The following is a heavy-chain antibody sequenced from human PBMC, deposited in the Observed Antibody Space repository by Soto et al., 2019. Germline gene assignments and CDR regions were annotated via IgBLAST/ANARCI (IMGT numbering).Heavy chain of an antibody. CDR3: ATQTISYTWGV. CDR2: LSRGDER. Sequence: QVQLQESGPGLVKPSETLSLTCTVSGAPITTTKWWAWVRLPPGKGLEWIGELSRGDERSSNPSLEGRFTMSLDKSNNHFSLKLTSVTAADPAIYYCATQTISYTWGVWGRGTSVTVSS. V-gene: IGHV4-4*02. CDR1: GAPITTTKW. D-gene: IGHD3-16*01. J-gene: IGHJ6*02.